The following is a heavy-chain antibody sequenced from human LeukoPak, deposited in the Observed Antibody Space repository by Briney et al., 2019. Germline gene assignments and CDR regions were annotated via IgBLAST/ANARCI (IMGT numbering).Heavy chain of an antibody. CDR2: IYSGGSA. D-gene: IGHD2-21*02. CDR1: GFTVSSNY. CDR3: ARDCGDCRPHGAFDI. V-gene: IGHV3-53*01. J-gene: IGHJ3*02. Sequence: PGGSLRLSCAASGFTVSSNYMSWVRQAPGKGLEWVSVIYSGGSAYYADSVKGRFTISRDNSKNTLYLQMNSLRAEDTAVYYCARDCGDCRPHGAFDIWGQGTMVTVSS.